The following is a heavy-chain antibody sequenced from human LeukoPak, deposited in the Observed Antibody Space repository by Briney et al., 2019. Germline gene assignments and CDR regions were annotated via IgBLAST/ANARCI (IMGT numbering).Heavy chain of an antibody. CDR1: GGSISSGDYY. J-gene: IGHJ4*02. Sequence: SETLSLTCTVSGGSISSGDYYWSWIRQPPGKGLEWIGYIYYSGSTYYNPSLKSRVTISVDTSKNQFSLKLSSVTAADTAVYYCAREKGYCSSTSCPHTNFDYWGQGTLVTVSS. CDR3: AREKGYCSSTSCPHTNFDY. CDR2: IYYSGST. D-gene: IGHD2-2*01. V-gene: IGHV4-30-4*08.